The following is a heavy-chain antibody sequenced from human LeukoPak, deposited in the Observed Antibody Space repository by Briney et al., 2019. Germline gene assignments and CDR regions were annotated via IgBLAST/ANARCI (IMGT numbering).Heavy chain of an antibody. CDR3: ARDQGLTAPPPYGLDV. Sequence: SVKVSCKTPGGTFSSSAITWVRQAPGQGLEWMGRIIPVLNITTYAQKFQGSVTITADTSTSTVYMELSSLRSEETAVYYCARDQGLTAPPPYGLDVWGQGTTVIVSS. J-gene: IGHJ6*02. D-gene: IGHD5-18*01. V-gene: IGHV1-69*04. CDR2: IIPVLNIT. CDR1: GGTFSSSA.